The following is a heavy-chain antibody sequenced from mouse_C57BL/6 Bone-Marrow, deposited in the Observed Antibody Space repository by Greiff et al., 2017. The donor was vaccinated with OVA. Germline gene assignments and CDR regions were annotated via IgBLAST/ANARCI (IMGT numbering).Heavy chain of an antibody. CDR1: GFTFSDYG. J-gene: IGHJ3*01. Sequence: EVQRVESGGGLVKPGGSLKLSCAASGFTFSDYGMHWVRQAPEKGLEWVAYISSGSSTIYYADTVKGRFTISRDNAKNTLFLQMTSLRSEDTAMYYCARFPLFAYWGQGTLVTVSA. CDR2: ISSGSSTI. CDR3: ARFPLFAY. V-gene: IGHV5-17*01.